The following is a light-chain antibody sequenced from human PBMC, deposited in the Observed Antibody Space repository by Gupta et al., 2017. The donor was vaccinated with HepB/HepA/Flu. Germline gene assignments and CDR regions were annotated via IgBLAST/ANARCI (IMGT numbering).Light chain of an antibody. CDR2: RNN. V-gene: IGLV1-47*01. Sequence: QSVLTQPPSASGTPGQRVTFSCSGSSSSFGGNYVYWYQQLPGTAPKLLIYRNNQQPSGVPDRFSGSTSCTSASLAISGLRSEDEADYYCAAWDDSLSAVVFGGGTKLTV. CDR1: SSSFGGNY. J-gene: IGLJ2*01. CDR3: AAWDDSLSAVV.